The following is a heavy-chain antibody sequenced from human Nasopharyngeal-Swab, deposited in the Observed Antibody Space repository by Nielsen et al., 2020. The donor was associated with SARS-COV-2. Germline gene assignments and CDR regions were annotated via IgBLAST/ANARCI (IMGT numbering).Heavy chain of an antibody. Sequence: ASVKVSCKAPGYTFNNYYTHWVRQAPGQGLEWMGMINPGSGGTTYAQKFQGRVTMTRDTSTSTVFMDLSSLRSEDTAGYYCARRGRCSGSSCDMDVWGQGTTVTVSS. CDR1: GYTFNNYY. J-gene: IGHJ6*02. CDR3: ARRGRCSGSSCDMDV. V-gene: IGHV1-46*02. CDR2: INPGSGGT. D-gene: IGHD2-2*01.